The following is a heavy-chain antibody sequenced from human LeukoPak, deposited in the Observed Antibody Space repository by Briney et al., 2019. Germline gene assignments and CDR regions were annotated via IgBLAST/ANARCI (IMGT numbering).Heavy chain of an antibody. D-gene: IGHD3-22*01. J-gene: IGHJ3*02. CDR1: EFTFSNYG. CDR2: IRSDGTNE. V-gene: IGHV3-30*02. Sequence: GSLRLSCAASEFTFSNYGMHWVRQAPGKGLEWVAFIRSDGTNEFYADSVRGRLTISRDNSKNTLYVEMNSLTTEDTAVYYCANLQVDYYDSSLSGDAFDIWGQGTMVTVSS. CDR3: ANLQVDYYDSSLSGDAFDI.